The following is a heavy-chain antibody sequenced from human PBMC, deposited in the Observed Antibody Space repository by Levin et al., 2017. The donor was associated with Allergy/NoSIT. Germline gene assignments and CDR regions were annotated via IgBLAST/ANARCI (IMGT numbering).Heavy chain of an antibody. J-gene: IGHJ4*02. Sequence: GGSLRLSCAASGFTFSSYSMNWVRQAPGKGLEWVSYISSSSSTIYYADSVKGRFTISRDNAKNSLYLQMNSLRAEDTAVYYCARGNYGDYGEVDYWGQGTLVTVSS. D-gene: IGHD4-17*01. CDR2: ISSSSSTI. CDR3: ARGNYGDYGEVDY. CDR1: GFTFSSYS. V-gene: IGHV3-48*01.